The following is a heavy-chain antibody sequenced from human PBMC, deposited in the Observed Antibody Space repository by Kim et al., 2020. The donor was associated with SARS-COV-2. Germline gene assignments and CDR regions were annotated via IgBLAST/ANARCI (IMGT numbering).Heavy chain of an antibody. D-gene: IGHD5-12*01. CDR3: ARQGYSGYAYFDY. Sequence: SETLSLTCTVSGGSISSYYWSWIRQPPGKGLEWIGYIYYSGSTNYNPSLKSRVTISVDTSKNQFSLKLSSVTAADTAVYYCARQGYSGYAYFDYWGQGTLVTVSS. CDR1: GGSISSYY. V-gene: IGHV4-59*08. J-gene: IGHJ4*02. CDR2: IYYSGST.